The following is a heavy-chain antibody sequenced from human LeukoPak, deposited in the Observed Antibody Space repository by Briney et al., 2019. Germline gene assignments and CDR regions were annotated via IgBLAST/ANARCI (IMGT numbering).Heavy chain of an antibody. J-gene: IGHJ2*01. CDR1: GYTFTSYG. D-gene: IGHD3-22*01. Sequence: GPVKVSYKASGYTFTSYGISWVRQAPGQGLEWMGWISAYNGNTNYAQKLQGRVTMTTDTSTSTAYMELRSLRSDDTAVYYCARGPYYDSSGYPDFDLWGRGTLVTVSS. CDR3: ARGPYYDSSGYPDFDL. V-gene: IGHV1-18*01. CDR2: ISAYNGNT.